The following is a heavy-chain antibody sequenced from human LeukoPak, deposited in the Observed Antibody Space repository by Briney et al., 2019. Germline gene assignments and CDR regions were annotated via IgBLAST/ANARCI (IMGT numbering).Heavy chain of an antibody. Sequence: PSETLSLTCTVSGGSISSSSYYWGWIRQPPGKGLEWIGSIYYSGSTYYNPSLKSRVTISVDTSKNQFSLKLSSVTAADTAVYYCARHIVFLGRDGFSRGWFDPWGQGTLVTVSS. D-gene: IGHD5-24*01. J-gene: IGHJ5*02. CDR2: IYYSGST. CDR1: GGSISSSSYY. V-gene: IGHV4-39*01. CDR3: ARHIVFLGRDGFSRGWFDP.